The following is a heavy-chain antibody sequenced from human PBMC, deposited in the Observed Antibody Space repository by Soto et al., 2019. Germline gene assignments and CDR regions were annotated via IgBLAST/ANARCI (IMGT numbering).Heavy chain of an antibody. CDR2: IIPILGIA. CDR3: ASRTRIVGDRNWFDP. Sequence: QVQLVQSGAEVKKPGSSVKVSCKASGGTFSSYTISWVRQAPGHGLEWMGRIIPILGIANYAQKFQGRVTITADKSTSTAYMELSSLRSEDTAVYYCASRTRIVGDRNWFDPWGQGTLVTVSS. CDR1: GGTFSSYT. J-gene: IGHJ5*02. D-gene: IGHD3-10*01. V-gene: IGHV1-69*02.